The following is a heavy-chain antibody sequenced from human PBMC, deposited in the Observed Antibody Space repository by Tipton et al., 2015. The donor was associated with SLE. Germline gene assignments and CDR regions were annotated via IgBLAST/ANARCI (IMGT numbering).Heavy chain of an antibody. V-gene: IGHV3-11*04. CDR3: AISLYSSPDY. CDR2: ISGTGSTT. Sequence: SLRLSCVASGFTLSDRYMAWIRQTPGKGLDWVSYISGTGSTTYYADSVKGRFTISRDNSKNTLYLQMNSLRAEDTAVYYCAISLYSSPDYWGQGTLVTVSS. CDR1: GFTLSDRY. J-gene: IGHJ4*02. D-gene: IGHD6-13*01.